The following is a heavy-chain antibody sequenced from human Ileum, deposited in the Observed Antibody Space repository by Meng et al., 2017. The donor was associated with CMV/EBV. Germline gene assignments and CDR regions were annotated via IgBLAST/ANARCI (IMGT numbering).Heavy chain of an antibody. J-gene: IGHJ4*02. CDR2: LNPSRTT. CDR1: AYSFTTYY. V-gene: IGHV1-46*01. CDR3: AREFPGTPMFDY. Sequence: SVTVSCQASAYSFTTYYMHWLRQAPGQRLEWMGVLNPSRTTSYTQKFQRRVSMTRDTSTSTVYMELSSLRSEDTAVYYRAREFPGTPMFDYWGKGTLVTSPQ. D-gene: IGHD2-2*01.